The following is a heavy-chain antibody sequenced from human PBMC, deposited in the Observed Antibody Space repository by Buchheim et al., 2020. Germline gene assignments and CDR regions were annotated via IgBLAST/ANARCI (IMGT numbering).Heavy chain of an antibody. J-gene: IGHJ6*02. V-gene: IGHV1-46*01. CDR1: GYTFTSYY. Sequence: QVQLVQSGAEVKKPGASVKVSCKASGYTFTSYYMHWVRQAPGQGLEWMGIINPSGGSTSYAQKFQGRVTMTRDTPTSTVYMELSSLRSEDTAVYYCARDLDRYVGESIYYYYGMDVWGQGTT. CDR2: INPSGGST. CDR3: ARDLDRYVGESIYYYYGMDV. D-gene: IGHD3-16*02.